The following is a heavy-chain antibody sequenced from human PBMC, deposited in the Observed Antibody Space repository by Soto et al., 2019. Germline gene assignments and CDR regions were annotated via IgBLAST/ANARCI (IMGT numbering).Heavy chain of an antibody. D-gene: IGHD6-13*01. J-gene: IGHJ4*02. CDR2: INHSGST. V-gene: IGHV4-34*01. CDR1: GGSFSGYY. Sequence: QVQLQQWGAGLLKPSETLSLTCAVYGGSFSGYYWSWIRQPPGKGLEWIGEINHSGSTNYNPSLKSRVTISVDTAKNHVPLKLSSVTAADTAVYYGARGQGRVGSSWYRGYYFDYWGQGTLVTVAS. CDR3: ARGQGRVGSSWYRGYYFDY.